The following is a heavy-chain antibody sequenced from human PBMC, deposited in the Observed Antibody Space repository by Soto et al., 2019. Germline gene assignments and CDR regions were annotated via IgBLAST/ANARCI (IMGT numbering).Heavy chain of an antibody. CDR1: GGSISSYY. V-gene: IGHV4-59*01. Sequence: PSETLSLTCTVSGGSISSYYWSWIRQPPGKGLEWIGYIYYSGSTNYNPSLKSRVTISVDTSKNQFSLKLSSVTAADTAVYYRARDEAGGLGAFDIWGQGTMVTVSS. J-gene: IGHJ3*02. CDR2: IYYSGST. CDR3: ARDEAGGLGAFDI. D-gene: IGHD3-16*01.